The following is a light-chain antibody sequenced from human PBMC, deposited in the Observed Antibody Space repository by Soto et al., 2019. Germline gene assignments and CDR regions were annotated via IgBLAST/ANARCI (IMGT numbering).Light chain of an antibody. J-gene: IGKJ5*01. CDR3: QQYGSSPPIT. CDR2: GAS. Sequence: EVVMTLSPATLSVSPGERATLSCRASQSVSSNLAWYQQKPGQAPRLLIYGASTRATGIPDRFSGSGSGTDFTLTISRLEPEDFAVYYCQQYGSSPPITFGQGTRLEIK. CDR1: QSVSSN. V-gene: IGKV3-20*01.